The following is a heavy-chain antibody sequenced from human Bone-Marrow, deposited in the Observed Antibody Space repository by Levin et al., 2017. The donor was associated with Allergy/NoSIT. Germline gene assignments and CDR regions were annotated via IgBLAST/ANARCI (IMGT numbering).Heavy chain of an antibody. D-gene: IGHD4-23*01. CDR3: ARAPFGGFDY. V-gene: IGHV3-74*01. J-gene: IGHJ4*02. CDR2: INSDGSST. CDR1: GVTFSGYW. Sequence: GSLRLSCAASGVTFSGYWMHWVRHAPGKGLMWVSRINSDGSSTNHADSVKGRFTISRDNAKNTLYLQMNSLRADDTAVYYCARAPFGGFDYWGQGTLVTVSS.